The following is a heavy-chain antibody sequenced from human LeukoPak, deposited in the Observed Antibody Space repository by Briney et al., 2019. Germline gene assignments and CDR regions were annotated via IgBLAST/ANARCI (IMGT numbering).Heavy chain of an antibody. Sequence: SETLSLTRTVSVGSISRSSYYWAWIRQPPGKGLGWIGSIYYSGSTYYNPSLKSRVTISADTSKTQFSLKLSSVTAADTAVYYCARAPRRDCSGGSCYRIDYWGQGTLVTVSS. CDR1: VGSISRSSYY. CDR3: ARAPRRDCSGGSCYRIDY. D-gene: IGHD2-15*01. J-gene: IGHJ4*02. V-gene: IGHV4-39*01. CDR2: IYYSGST.